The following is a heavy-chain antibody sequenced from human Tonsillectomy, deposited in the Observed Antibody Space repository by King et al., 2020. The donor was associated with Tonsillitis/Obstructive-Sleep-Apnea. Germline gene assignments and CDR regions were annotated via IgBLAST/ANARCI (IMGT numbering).Heavy chain of an antibody. CDR1: GYSFTNYW. Sequence: QLVQSGAEVKKPGESLKISCKGSGYSFTNYWIDWLRQMPGKGLEWMGIIYPGDSDTRYSPSFQGQVTISADQTISTAYLQWSSLKTSDTTMYYYARLGSHYDFLSGYDTYYGMDVWGQGTTVTVSS. J-gene: IGHJ6*02. CDR3: ARLGSHYDFLSGYDTYYGMDV. V-gene: IGHV5-51*03. D-gene: IGHD3-3*01. CDR2: IYPGDSDT.